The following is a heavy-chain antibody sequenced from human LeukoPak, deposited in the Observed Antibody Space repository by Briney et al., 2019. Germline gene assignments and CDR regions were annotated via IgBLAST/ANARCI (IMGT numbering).Heavy chain of an antibody. D-gene: IGHD3-9*01. CDR1: GYSFIDYY. J-gene: IGHJ5*02. CDR3: ARFDTGRVGPKWFDP. V-gene: IGHV1-2*02. CDR2: IDPNSGGT. Sequence: ASVKVSCKASGYSFIDYYMHWVRQAPGQGDEWMGWIDPNSGGTNYAQKFQGRVTMTRDTSISTAYMEMNRLKSDDTAVYYCARFDTGRVGPKWFDPWGQGTLVTVSS.